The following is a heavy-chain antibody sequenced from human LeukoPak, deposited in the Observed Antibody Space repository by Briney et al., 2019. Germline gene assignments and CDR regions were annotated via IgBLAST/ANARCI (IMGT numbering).Heavy chain of an antibody. CDR2: ISYDGSNK. D-gene: IGHD3-10*01. CDR3: ARDWGVGPDGHYFDY. Sequence: GESLRLSCAASGFTFSSYAMHWVRQAPGKGLEWVAVISYDGSNKYYADSVKGRFTISRDNSKNTLYLQMNSLRAEDTAVYYCARDWGVGPDGHYFDYWGQGTLVTVPS. J-gene: IGHJ4*02. CDR1: GFTFSSYA. V-gene: IGHV3-30*04.